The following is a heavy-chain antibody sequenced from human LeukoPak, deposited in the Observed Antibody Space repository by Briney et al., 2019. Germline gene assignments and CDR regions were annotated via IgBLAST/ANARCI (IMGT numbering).Heavy chain of an antibody. CDR3: AREGDYGDYFDY. D-gene: IGHD4-17*01. Sequence: GGSLRLSCAASGFTLSSSWMHWVRQAPGKGLVWVSRINRDGSSTSYADSVKGRFTISRDNAKNTLYLRMNSLRAEDTAVYYCAREGDYGDYFDYWGQGTLVTVSS. CDR2: INRDGSST. V-gene: IGHV3-74*01. J-gene: IGHJ4*02. CDR1: GFTLSSSW.